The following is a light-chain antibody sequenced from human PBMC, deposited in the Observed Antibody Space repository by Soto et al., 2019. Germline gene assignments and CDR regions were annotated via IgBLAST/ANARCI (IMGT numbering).Light chain of an antibody. V-gene: IGKV1-33*01. CDR1: QDISNY. J-gene: IGKJ3*01. CDR3: QQYLNRLT. Sequence: DIQMTQSPSSLSASVGDRVTITCQASQDISNYFNWYQQKPGKAPKLLIYDASNLATGLPSRFSGSKPGTDFTFTISGLQPEDIATYYCQQYLNRLTFGPGTKVDIK. CDR2: DAS.